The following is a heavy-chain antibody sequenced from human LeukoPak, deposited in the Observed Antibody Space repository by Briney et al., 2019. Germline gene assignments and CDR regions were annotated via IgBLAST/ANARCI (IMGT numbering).Heavy chain of an antibody. CDR1: GYTFTSYD. CDR2: MNPNSGNT. V-gene: IGHV1-8*01. CDR3: ARGPLIAARPGVLYYYMDV. Sequence: ASVKVSCKASGYTFTSYDINWVRQATGQGLEWMGWMNPNSGNTGYAQKFQGRVTMTRNTSISTAYMELSSLRSEDTAVYYCARGPLIAARPGVLYYYMDVWGKGTTVTVSS. D-gene: IGHD6-6*01. J-gene: IGHJ6*03.